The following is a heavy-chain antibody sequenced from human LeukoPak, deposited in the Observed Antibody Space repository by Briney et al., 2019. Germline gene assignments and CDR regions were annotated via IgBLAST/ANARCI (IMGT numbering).Heavy chain of an antibody. V-gene: IGHV3-9*03. CDR2: ISWNRGSI. Sequence: GGSLRLSCAASGFTFDDYAMHWVRQAPGKGLEGVSGISWNRGSIGYAASLKGLFTISRDNAKNSLYLQMNSLRAEDMALYYCAKSDTPYYYDSSGYYSYWGQGTLVTVSS. CDR3: AKSDTPYYYDSSGYYSY. J-gene: IGHJ4*02. D-gene: IGHD3-22*01. CDR1: GFTFDDYA.